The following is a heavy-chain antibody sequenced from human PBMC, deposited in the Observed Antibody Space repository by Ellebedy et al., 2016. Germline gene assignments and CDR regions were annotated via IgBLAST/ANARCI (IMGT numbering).Heavy chain of an antibody. CDR2: INHSGSA. CDR3: ARRGYGSGRYNWFDP. V-gene: IGHV4-34*01. D-gene: IGHD3-10*01. Sequence: SETLSLTXAVYGGSFSEYHWSWIRQFPGKGLEWIGEINHSGSANYSPSLKSRVTISVDTSKSQFSLKVTSVTAADTAVYFCARRGYGSGRYNWFDPWGQGTLVTVSS. CDR1: GGSFSEYH. J-gene: IGHJ5*02.